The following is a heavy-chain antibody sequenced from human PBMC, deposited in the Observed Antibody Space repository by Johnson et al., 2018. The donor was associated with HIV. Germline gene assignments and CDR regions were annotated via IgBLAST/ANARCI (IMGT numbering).Heavy chain of an antibody. CDR2: IHSGDKT. CDR1: GFTVRSNH. D-gene: IGHD3-10*01. CDR3: ASEVRGVLDI. J-gene: IGHJ3*02. Sequence: VQLVESGGGLVKPGGSLRLSCVGSGFTVRSNHISWVRQTPGKGLEWVSVIHSGDKTYYADSVKGRFTISRDNSKNKLYLQMNSLRVEDTAVYYCASEVRGVLDIWGQGTMVTVSS. V-gene: IGHV3-66*01.